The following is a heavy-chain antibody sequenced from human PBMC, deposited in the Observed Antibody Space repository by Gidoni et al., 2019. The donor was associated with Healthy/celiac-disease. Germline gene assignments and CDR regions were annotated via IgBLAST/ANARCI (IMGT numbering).Heavy chain of an antibody. Sequence: EVQLLESGGGLFQPGGSLQLSCAASGFTFSGSSMHWVRQASGKGLEWVGRIRSKANSDATAYAASVKGRFTISRDDSKNTAYLQMNSLKTEDTAVYYCTRRLVVYAFDIWGQGTMVTVSS. D-gene: IGHD2-15*01. V-gene: IGHV3-73*02. CDR2: IRSKANSDAT. CDR1: GFTFSGSS. CDR3: TRRLVVYAFDI. J-gene: IGHJ3*02.